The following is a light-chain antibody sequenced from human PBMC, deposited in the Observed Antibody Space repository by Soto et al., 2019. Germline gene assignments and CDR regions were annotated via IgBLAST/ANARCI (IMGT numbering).Light chain of an antibody. CDR1: QSVSSN. CDR3: TQYDNWPPWT. J-gene: IGKJ1*01. V-gene: IGKV3-15*01. CDR2: GAS. Sequence: EVVMTQSPATLSVSPGERATLSCRASQSVSSNLAWYQQKPGQAPRLLIYGASTRATGIPARFSGSGSGTXXXXXISGLQSXXXXVYYCTQYDNWPPWTFGQGTKVEIK.